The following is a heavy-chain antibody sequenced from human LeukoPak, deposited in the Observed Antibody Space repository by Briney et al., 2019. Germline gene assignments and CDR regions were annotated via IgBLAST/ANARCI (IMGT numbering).Heavy chain of an antibody. Sequence: QTGGSLRLSCAASGFTFSSYAMSWVRQAPGKGLEWVSAISGSGGSTYYADSVKGRFTISRDNSKNTLYLQMNSLRAEDTAVYYCAKDPTMIVVVIPDYWGQGTLVTASS. CDR1: GFTFSSYA. CDR2: ISGSGGST. V-gene: IGHV3-23*01. J-gene: IGHJ4*02. CDR3: AKDPTMIVVVIPDY. D-gene: IGHD3-22*01.